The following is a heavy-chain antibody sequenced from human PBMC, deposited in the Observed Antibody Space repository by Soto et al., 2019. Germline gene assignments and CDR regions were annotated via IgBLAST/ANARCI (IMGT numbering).Heavy chain of an antibody. CDR3: ARDRQKALVVVAATGGFDY. D-gene: IGHD2-15*01. V-gene: IGHV3-48*01. CDR1: GFTFSSYS. CDR2: ISSSSSTI. Sequence: PGGSLRLSCAASGFTFSSYSMNWVRQAPGKGLEWVSYISSSSSTIYYADSVKGRFTISRDNSNNMLYLEMNSLRPDDTAVYYCARDRQKALVVVAATGGFDYWGQGTPVTVSS. J-gene: IGHJ4*02.